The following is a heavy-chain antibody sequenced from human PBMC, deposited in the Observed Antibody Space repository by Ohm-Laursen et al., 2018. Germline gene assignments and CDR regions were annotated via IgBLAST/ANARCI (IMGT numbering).Heavy chain of an antibody. CDR3: ARVTVTTALD. D-gene: IGHD4-17*01. CDR1: GASISSGGFY. Sequence: TLSLTCTVSGASISSGGFYWTWVRPHPGKGLGGIGYIYYSGTTYYNPSLKSRVTISLERSENQFSLKLNSVTAADTAVYYCARVTVTTALDWGQGTLVTVSS. CDR2: IYYSGTT. V-gene: IGHV4-31*03. J-gene: IGHJ4*02.